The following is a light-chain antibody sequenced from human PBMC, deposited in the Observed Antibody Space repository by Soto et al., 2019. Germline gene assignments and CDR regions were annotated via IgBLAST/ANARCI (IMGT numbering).Light chain of an antibody. CDR2: GAS. V-gene: IGKV3-20*01. J-gene: IGKJ1*01. CDR3: QYYGSSPWT. CDR1: QSVSSTY. Sequence: EIVLTQSPGTLSLSPGERATLSCRASQSVSSTYLAWYQHKRGQAPRLLIYGASSRATGIPDRFSGSGSGTDFTLTISRLEPEDFAVYYCQYYGSSPWTFGQGTKVEIK.